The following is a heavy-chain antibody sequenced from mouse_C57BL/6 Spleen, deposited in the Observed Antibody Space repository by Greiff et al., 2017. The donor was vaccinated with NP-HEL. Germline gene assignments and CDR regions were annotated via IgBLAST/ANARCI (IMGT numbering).Heavy chain of an antibody. CDR3: ARSGNYEDWYFDV. J-gene: IGHJ1*03. V-gene: IGHV14-2*01. CDR2: IDPEDGET. Sequence: EVQLQESGAELVKPGASVKLSCTASGFNINDYYMHWVKQRTEQGLEWIGRIDPEDGETKYAPNFQGKATITADTSSNTAYLQLSSLTSEDTAVYCCARSGNYEDWYFDVWGTGTTVTVSS. CDR1: GFNINDYY. D-gene: IGHD2-1*01.